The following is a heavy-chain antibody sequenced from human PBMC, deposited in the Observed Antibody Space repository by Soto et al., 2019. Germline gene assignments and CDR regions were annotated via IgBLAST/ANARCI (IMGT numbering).Heavy chain of an antibody. CDR3: ANASVPAALYYYYYMDV. CDR1: GFTFSSYA. D-gene: IGHD2-2*01. CDR2: ISGSGGST. Sequence: GGSLRLSCAASGFTFSSYAMSWVRQAPGKGLEWVSAISGSGGSTYYADSVKGRFTISRDNSKNTLYLQMNSLRAEDTAVYYYANASVPAALYYYYYMDVWGKGTTVTVSS. J-gene: IGHJ6*03. V-gene: IGHV3-23*01.